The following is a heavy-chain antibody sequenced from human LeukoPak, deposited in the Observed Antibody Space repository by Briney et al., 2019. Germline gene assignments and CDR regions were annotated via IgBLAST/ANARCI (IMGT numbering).Heavy chain of an antibody. D-gene: IGHD6-13*01. Sequence: ASVKVSCKASGYTFTGYYMHWVRQAPGQGLEWMGWINPNSGGTNYAQKFQGRVTMTRDTSISTAYMELSRLRSDDKAVYYCARAFGSRWSSDPPQRDYWGQGTLVTVSS. V-gene: IGHV1-2*02. CDR2: INPNSGGT. CDR3: ARAFGSRWSSDPPQRDY. CDR1: GYTFTGYY. J-gene: IGHJ4*02.